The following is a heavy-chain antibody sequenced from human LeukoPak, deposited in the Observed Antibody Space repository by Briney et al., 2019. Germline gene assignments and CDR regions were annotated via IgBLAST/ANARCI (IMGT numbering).Heavy chain of an antibody. V-gene: IGHV3-23*01. CDR3: AKAAGSSGYFSRDAFDI. Sequence: PGGSLRLSCAASGFTFGSYAMSWVRQAPGRGLEWVSAISFSGSTYYAESVKGRFTISRDNSKNKLYLQMDSLRAEDTAVYYCAKAAGSSGYFSRDAFDIWGQGTMVTVSS. CDR1: GFTFGSYA. J-gene: IGHJ3*02. D-gene: IGHD6-19*01. CDR2: ISFSGST.